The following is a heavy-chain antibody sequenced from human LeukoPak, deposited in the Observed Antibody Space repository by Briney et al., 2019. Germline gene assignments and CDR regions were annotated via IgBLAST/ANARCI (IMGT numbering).Heavy chain of an antibody. CDR2: INSDGSST. D-gene: IGHD3-22*01. CDR1: GFTFSSYW. J-gene: IGHJ4*02. V-gene: IGHV3-74*01. CDR3: ARVPPGPDSSGFFDY. Sequence: GGSLRFSCAASGFTFSSYWMHWVRQAPGKGLVWVSRINSDGSSTSYADSVKGRFTISRDNAKNTLYLQMNSLRAEDTAVYYCARVPPGPDSSGFFDYWGQGTLVTVSS.